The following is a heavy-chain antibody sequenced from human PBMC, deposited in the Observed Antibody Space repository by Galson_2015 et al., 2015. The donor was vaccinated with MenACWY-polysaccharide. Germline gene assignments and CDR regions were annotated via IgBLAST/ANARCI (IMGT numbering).Heavy chain of an antibody. CDR2: IRSGGTI. CDR3: ARVLTVLVGATPDY. Sequence: SLRLSCAASGFTFSSYSMNWVRQAPGKGLEWVSYIRSGGTIYYADSVKGRFTISRDNAKNSLHLQMNSLRDDDTAVYYCARVLTVLVGATPDYRGQGTLVTVSA. D-gene: IGHD1-26*01. CDR1: GFTFSSYS. J-gene: IGHJ4*02. V-gene: IGHV3-48*02.